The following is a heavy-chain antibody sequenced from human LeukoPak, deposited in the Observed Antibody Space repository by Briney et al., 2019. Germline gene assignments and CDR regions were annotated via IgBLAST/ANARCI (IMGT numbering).Heavy chain of an antibody. V-gene: IGHV4-39*01. CDR3: AKGVVRGGHFDY. Sequence: SETLSLTCTVSGGSIGSSTYYWAWIRQAPGEGLEWIGSTYYSGGTYYDPSLKSRVTISVDTSKNQLSLKLTSVTAADTAVYYCAKGVVRGGHFDYWGQGTLVTVSS. D-gene: IGHD3-3*01. CDR1: GGSIGSSTYY. CDR2: TYYSGGT. J-gene: IGHJ4*02.